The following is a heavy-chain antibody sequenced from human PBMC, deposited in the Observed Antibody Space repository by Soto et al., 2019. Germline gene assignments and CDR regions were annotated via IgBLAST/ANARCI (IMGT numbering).Heavy chain of an antibody. V-gene: IGHV1-69*13. J-gene: IGHJ6*02. CDR2: IIPIFGTA. CDR1: GGTFSSYA. Sequence: SVKLSCKASGGTFSSYAISWVRQAPGQGLEWMGGIIPIFGTANYAQKFQGRVTITADESTSTAYMELSSLRSEDTAVYYCASKVGVVTLQYYYYGMDVWGQGTTVTVSS. D-gene: IGHD2-21*02. CDR3: ASKVGVVTLQYYYYGMDV.